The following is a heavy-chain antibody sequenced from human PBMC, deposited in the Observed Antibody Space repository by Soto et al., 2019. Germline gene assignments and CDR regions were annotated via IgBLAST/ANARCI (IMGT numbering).Heavy chain of an antibody. CDR1: GYTFTSYG. CDR2: ISAYNGNT. V-gene: IGHV1-18*01. D-gene: IGHD3-22*01. J-gene: IGHJ5*02. Sequence: GASVKVSCKASGYTFTSYGISWVRQAPGQGLEWMGWISAYNGNTNYAQKLQGRVTMTTDTSTSTAYMELRSLRSDDTAVYYCARDVYYYDSSGRSGWFDPWGQGTLVTVSS. CDR3: ARDVYYYDSSGRSGWFDP.